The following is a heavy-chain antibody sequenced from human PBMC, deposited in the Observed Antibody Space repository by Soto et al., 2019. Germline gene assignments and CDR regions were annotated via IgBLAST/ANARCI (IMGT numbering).Heavy chain of an antibody. CDR1: GDAIYIGGYY. V-gene: IGHV4-31*03. J-gene: IGHJ6*02. CDR3: ASSSLYGVDV. Sequence: PSETLSLTCTFSGDAIYIGGYYWTWIRQHPGKGLEWIGYIYHTGKTYYNPSLESRVTMSVDTSKNQFSLKLSSVTAADTAVYYCASSSLYGVDVWGQGTTVTVSS. CDR2: IYHTGKT.